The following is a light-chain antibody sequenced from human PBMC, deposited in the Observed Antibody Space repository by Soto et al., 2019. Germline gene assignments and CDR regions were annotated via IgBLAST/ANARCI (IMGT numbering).Light chain of an antibody. CDR1: QSVRSN. V-gene: IGKV3-15*01. CDR2: DAS. J-gene: IGKJ1*01. CDR3: QQYNNWPPWT. Sequence: EIVMTQSPVTLSVSPGERATLSCRASQSVRSNLAWYQQKPGQAPRLLMYDASTRATGIPAGFSGSGSGTEFTLTISSLQSEDFAVYYCQQYNNWPPWTFGQGTKGDIK.